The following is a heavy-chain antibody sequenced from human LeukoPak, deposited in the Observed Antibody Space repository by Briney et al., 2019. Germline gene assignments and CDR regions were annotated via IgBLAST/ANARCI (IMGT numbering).Heavy chain of an antibody. D-gene: IGHD4-17*01. V-gene: IGHV3-30*04. CDR1: GFTFSSYA. J-gene: IGHJ4*02. CDR3: ARALYGDYENYFDY. CDR2: MSYDGSNK. Sequence: GGSLRLSCAASGFTFSSYAMHWVRQAPGKGLEWVAVMSYDGSNKYYADSVKGRFTISRDNSKNTLYLQMNSLRAEDRAVYYCARALYGDYENYFDYWGQGTLVTVSS.